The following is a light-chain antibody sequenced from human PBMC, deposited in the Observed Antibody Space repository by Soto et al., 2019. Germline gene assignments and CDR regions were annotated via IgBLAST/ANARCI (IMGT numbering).Light chain of an antibody. Sequence: QSVLTQPASVSGSPGQSITISCTGTSSDIGGYKYVSWYQHHPGKAPKLMIYEVNNRPSGVSNRFSGSKSGNTASLTISGLQAEDEADYYCCSYASSSTLVFGGGTQLTVL. CDR1: SSDIGGYKY. J-gene: IGLJ2*01. CDR3: CSYASSSTLV. V-gene: IGLV2-14*01. CDR2: EVN.